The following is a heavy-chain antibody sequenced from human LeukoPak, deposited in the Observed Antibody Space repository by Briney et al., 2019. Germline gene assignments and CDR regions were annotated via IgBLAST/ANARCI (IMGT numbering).Heavy chain of an antibody. CDR2: IIPIFGTA. V-gene: IGHV1-69*05. J-gene: IGHJ3*02. CDR3: ARDGENDAFDI. Sequence: SVKVSCKASGGTFSSYAISWVRQAPGQGLEWMGRIIPIFGTANYALKFQGRVTITTDESTSTAYMELSSLRSEDTAVYYCARDGENDAFDIWGQGTMVTVSS. CDR1: GGTFSSYA.